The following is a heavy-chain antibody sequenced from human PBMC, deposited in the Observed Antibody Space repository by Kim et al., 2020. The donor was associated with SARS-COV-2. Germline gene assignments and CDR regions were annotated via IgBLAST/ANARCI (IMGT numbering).Heavy chain of an antibody. J-gene: IGHJ4*02. V-gene: IGHV1-69*04. Sequence: GISNTAQEFQGRVTITADNSTATVFMELSSLRPEDTAVYYCARESDGSFDYWGQGTLVTSSS. CDR2: GIS. CDR3: ARESDGSFDY.